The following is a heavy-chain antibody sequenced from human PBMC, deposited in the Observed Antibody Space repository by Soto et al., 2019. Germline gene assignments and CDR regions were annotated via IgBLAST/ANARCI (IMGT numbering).Heavy chain of an antibody. CDR3: ARLLSIAAAGTYYYYGIDV. J-gene: IGHJ6*02. CDR2: IDPSDSYT. Sequence: GESLKISCKGSGYSFTSYWISWVRQMPGKGLEWMGRIDPSDSYTNYSPSFQGHVTISADKSISTAYLQWSSLKASDTAMYYCARLLSIAAAGTYYYYGIDVWGQGTTVTVSS. CDR1: GYSFTSYW. D-gene: IGHD6-13*01. V-gene: IGHV5-10-1*01.